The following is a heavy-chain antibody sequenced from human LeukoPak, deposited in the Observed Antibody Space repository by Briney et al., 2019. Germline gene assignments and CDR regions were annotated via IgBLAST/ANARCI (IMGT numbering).Heavy chain of an antibody. CDR2: ISYDGSNK. Sequence: GSLRLSCAASGFTFSSYGMHWVRQAPGKGLEWVAVISYDGSNKYYADSVKGRFIISRDNSRNSLYLQMNSLRTEDTAVYYCVKQFVDIWGQGTLVTVSP. J-gene: IGHJ5*02. D-gene: IGHD5-24*01. CDR3: VKQFVDI. V-gene: IGHV3-30*18. CDR1: GFTFSSYG.